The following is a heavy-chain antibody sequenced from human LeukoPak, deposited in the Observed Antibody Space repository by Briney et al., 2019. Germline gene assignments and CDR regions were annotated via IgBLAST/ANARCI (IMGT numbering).Heavy chain of an antibody. Sequence: PSQTLSLTCTVSGGSISSGGYYWSWIRQHPGKGLEWIGYIYYSGSTYYNPSLKSRVTISVDTSKNQFSLKLSSVTAADTAVYYCASLVSGVGYRWDLDNWGEGTLVTVSS. J-gene: IGHJ4*02. CDR3: ASLVSGVGYRWDLDN. CDR1: GGSISSGGYY. CDR2: IYYSGST. D-gene: IGHD2-8*02. V-gene: IGHV4-31*03.